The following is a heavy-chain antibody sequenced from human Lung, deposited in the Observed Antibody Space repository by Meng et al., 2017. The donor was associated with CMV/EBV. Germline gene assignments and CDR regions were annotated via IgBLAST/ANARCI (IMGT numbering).Heavy chain of an antibody. CDR2: VFYNGNA. J-gene: IGHJ5*02. Sequence: SETLSLTCIVPGGSISTHYWSWIRQPPGKGLEWIGYVFYNGNANYNPSLTSRVTISVDTSKNQFSLKLNSVTAADTAVYYCARSRAAWDWFDPWGQGTLVTVSS. D-gene: IGHD6-13*01. CDR1: GGSISTHY. CDR3: ARSRAAWDWFDP. V-gene: IGHV4-59*11.